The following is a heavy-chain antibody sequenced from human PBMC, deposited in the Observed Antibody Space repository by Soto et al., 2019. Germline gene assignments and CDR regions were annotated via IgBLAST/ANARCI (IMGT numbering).Heavy chain of an antibody. CDR3: ARQVVAYCSGGRCYSPNRHWFDP. J-gene: IGHJ5*02. CDR2: IYYSGST. Sequence: PSETLSLICTVSGGSISSSSYYWGWIRQPPGKGLEWIGSIYYSGSTYYNPSLKSRVTISVDTSKNQFSLKLSSVTAADTAVYYCARQVVAYCSGGRCYSPNRHWFDPWGQGTLVTSPQ. D-gene: IGHD2-15*01. CDR1: GGSISSSSYY. V-gene: IGHV4-39*01.